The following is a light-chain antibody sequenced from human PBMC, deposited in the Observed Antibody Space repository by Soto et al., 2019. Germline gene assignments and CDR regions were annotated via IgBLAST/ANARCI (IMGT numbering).Light chain of an antibody. Sequence: QSVLTQPHSASGTPGQRITISCSGSSXNIGDNPVNWYQQLPGAAPKLLIYINDQRPSGVPDRFSGSKSGTSASLAISGLQPEDEADYYCAAWDDSLNALFGTGTKVTVL. V-gene: IGLV1-44*01. J-gene: IGLJ1*01. CDR1: SXNIGDNP. CDR3: AAWDDSLNAL. CDR2: IND.